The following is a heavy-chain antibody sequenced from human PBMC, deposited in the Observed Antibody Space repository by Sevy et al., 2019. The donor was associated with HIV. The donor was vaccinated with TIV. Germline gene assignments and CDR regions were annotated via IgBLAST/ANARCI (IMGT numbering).Heavy chain of an antibody. CDR2: IWFDGSNT. D-gene: IGHD4-17*01. Sequence: GGSLRLSCAASGFTFSTYGMHWVRQAPGKGLEWVAVIWFDGSNTYYADSVKGRFTISSDIAKNILHLQMNSLRAEDTAVYYCARDLEFYDYGDYGPAFMPDYWGQGTLVTVSS. V-gene: IGHV3-33*01. CDR3: ARDLEFYDYGDYGPAFMPDY. J-gene: IGHJ4*02. CDR1: GFTFSTYG.